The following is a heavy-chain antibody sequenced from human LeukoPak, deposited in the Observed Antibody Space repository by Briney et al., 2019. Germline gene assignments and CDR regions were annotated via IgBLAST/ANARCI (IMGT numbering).Heavy chain of an antibody. D-gene: IGHD3-22*01. CDR3: TQGMNYDSSAYWHQH. CDR2: ISNSGSIL. Sequence: GGSLRLSCAVSGFTFSRYSMNWVRQAPGKRPEWVSYISNSGSILYYADSVRGRFTISRDSAKNSLFLQMNSLRAEDTAVYYCTQGMNYDSSAYWHQHWGQGTLVTVSS. CDR1: GFTFSRYS. V-gene: IGHV3-48*04. J-gene: IGHJ1*01.